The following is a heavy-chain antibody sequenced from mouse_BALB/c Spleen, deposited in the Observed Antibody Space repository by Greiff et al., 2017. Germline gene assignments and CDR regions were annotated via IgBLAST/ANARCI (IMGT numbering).Heavy chain of an antibody. D-gene: IGHD1-1*01. CDR3: ARDRLLRPFAY. J-gene: IGHJ3*01. Sequence: QVQLKQSGPGLVAPSQSLSITCTASGFSLTGYGVNWVRQPPGKGLEWLGRIWGDGSTDYNSALKSRLNISKDNSKNQVFLKMNSLQTDDTARYYCARDRLLRPFAYWGQGTLVTVSA. CDR2: IWGDGST. V-gene: IGHV2-6-7*01. CDR1: GFSLTGYG.